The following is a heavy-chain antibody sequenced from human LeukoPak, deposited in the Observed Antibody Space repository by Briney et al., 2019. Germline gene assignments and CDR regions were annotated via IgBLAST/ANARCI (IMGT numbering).Heavy chain of an antibody. CDR3: ARGRGLTSTGYYYYYMDV. V-gene: IGHV4-59*01. D-gene: IGHD1-1*01. Sequence: KPSETLSLTCTVSGGSISSYYWSWIRQPPGKGLEWIGYIYYSGSTSYNPSLKSRVTISVDTSKNQFSLKLSSVTAADTAVYYCARGRGLTSTGYYYYYMDVWGKGTTVTVSS. CDR1: GGSISSYY. CDR2: IYYSGST. J-gene: IGHJ6*03.